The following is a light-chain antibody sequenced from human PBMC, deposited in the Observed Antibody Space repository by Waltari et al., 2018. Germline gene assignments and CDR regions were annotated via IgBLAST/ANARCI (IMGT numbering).Light chain of an antibody. J-gene: IGLJ3*02. V-gene: IGLV2-14*01. CDR1: SSDIGPYNY. CDR2: EVS. CDR3: SSYTTSITWV. Sequence: QSALTQPASVSGSPGQSITLSCTGASSDIGPYNYVPWFQPHPGKAPKLMIYEVSNRPSGVSNRFSGSKSGNTASLTISGLQTEDEADYYCSSYTTSITWVFGGGTKLTVL.